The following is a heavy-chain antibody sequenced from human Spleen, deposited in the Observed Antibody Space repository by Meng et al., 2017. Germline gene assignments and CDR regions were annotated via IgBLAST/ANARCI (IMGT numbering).Heavy chain of an antibody. CDR2: IIPFFGRT. CDR3: ARLRYYDSSGYYYYYYGMDV. D-gene: IGHD3-22*01. V-gene: IGHV1-69*06. CDR1: GGTFISYA. J-gene: IGHJ6*02. Sequence: SVKVSCKASGGTFISYALSWVRQAPGQGLEWMGGIIPFFGRTNYTQKFQGRLTITADKSTSTAFMELSSLRSEDTAVDFCARLRYYDSSGYYYYYYGMDVWGQGTTVTVSS.